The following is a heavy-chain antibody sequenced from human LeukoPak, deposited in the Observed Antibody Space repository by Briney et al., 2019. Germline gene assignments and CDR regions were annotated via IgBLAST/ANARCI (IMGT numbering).Heavy chain of an antibody. Sequence: SETLSLTCTVSGGSISSSSYYWGWIRQPPGKGLEWIGSIYYSGSTYYNPSLKSRVTISVDTSKNQFSLKLSSVTAADTAVYYCARQGCSGGSCYCDYYYYYMDVWGKGTTVTVSS. D-gene: IGHD2-15*01. J-gene: IGHJ6*03. V-gene: IGHV4-39*01. CDR3: ARQGCSGGSCYCDYYYYYMDV. CDR2: IYYSGST. CDR1: GGSISSSSYY.